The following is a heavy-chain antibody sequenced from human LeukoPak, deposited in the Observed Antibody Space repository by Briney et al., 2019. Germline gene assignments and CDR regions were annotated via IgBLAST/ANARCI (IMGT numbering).Heavy chain of an antibody. Sequence: SVKVSCKASGYTFTSYYMHWVRQAPGQGLEWMGGIMSIFDTADYAQKFQGRLTITADESTSTAYMELSSLRAEDTAVYYCARDLVGSHTGYSSGAWDYWGQGTLVTVSS. D-gene: IGHD3-9*01. CDR3: ARDLVGSHTGYSSGAWDY. CDR2: IMSIFDTA. CDR1: GYTFTSYY. J-gene: IGHJ4*02. V-gene: IGHV1-69*13.